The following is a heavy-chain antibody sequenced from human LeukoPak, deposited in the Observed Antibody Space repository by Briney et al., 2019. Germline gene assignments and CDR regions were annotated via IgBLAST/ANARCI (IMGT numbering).Heavy chain of an antibody. Sequence: RGSLRLSCTASGFSFSGHWMHWARQLPGKGLVWVSRISPTGSTTSYADSVKGRFTVYRENAKNTLYLQVNNLRAEDTGVYFCARGPNSNWSGLDFWGQGTLLTVYS. D-gene: IGHD6-6*01. CDR2: ISPTGSTT. V-gene: IGHV3-74*01. CDR3: ARGPNSNWSGLDF. CDR1: GFSFSGHW. J-gene: IGHJ4*02.